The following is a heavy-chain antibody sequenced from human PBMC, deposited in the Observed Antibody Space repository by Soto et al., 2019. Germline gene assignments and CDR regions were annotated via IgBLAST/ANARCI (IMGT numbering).Heavy chain of an antibody. CDR3: AKDSSSSNAFDI. CDR2: ISYDGSNK. D-gene: IGHD6-6*01. CDR1: GFTFSSYG. J-gene: IGHJ3*02. V-gene: IGHV3-30*18. Sequence: GGSLRLSCAASGFTFSSYGMHWVRQAPGKGLEWVAVISYDGSNKYYADSVKGRFTISRDNSKNTLYLQMNSLRAEDTAVYYCAKDSSSSNAFDIWGQGTMDTVSS.